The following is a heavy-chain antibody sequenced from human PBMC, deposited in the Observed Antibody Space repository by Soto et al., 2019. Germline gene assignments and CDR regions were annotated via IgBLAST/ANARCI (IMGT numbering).Heavy chain of an antibody. Sequence: QLGGPLRLSCAASGFTFSSYGMHWVRQAPGKGLEWVAVIWYDGSNKYYADSVKGRFTISRDNSKNTLYLQMNSLRAEDTAVYYCARDLGDYYDSSGLLIPSYYGMDVWGQGTTVTVSS. CDR1: GFTFSSYG. J-gene: IGHJ6*02. CDR3: ARDLGDYYDSSGLLIPSYYGMDV. CDR2: IWYDGSNK. D-gene: IGHD3-22*01. V-gene: IGHV3-33*01.